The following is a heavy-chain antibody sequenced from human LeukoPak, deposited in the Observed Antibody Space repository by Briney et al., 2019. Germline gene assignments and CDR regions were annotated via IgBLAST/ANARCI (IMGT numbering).Heavy chain of an antibody. CDR3: ATPHGALSYYYDSSGPQGGACDI. V-gene: IGHV4-39*01. CDR2: IYYSGST. CDR1: GVSTSSSSSY. J-gene: IGHJ3*02. Sequence: SETLSLTCTVSGVSTSSSSSYWGWIRQPPGKGLEWIGNIYYSGSTYYNPSLKSRVTISVDTSKNQFSLKLSSVTATDTAVYYCATPHGALSYYYDSSGPQGGACDIWGQGTMVTVSS. D-gene: IGHD3-22*01.